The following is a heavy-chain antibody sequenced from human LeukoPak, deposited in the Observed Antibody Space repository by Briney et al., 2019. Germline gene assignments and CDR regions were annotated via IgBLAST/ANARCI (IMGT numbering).Heavy chain of an antibody. CDR1: GGSISSYY. V-gene: IGHV4-59*01. Sequence: SETLFLTCTVSGGSISSYYWSWIRQPPGKGLEWIGYIYYSGSTNYNPSLKSRVTISVDTSKNQFSLKLSSVTAADTAVYYCAGTQEGDFWSGYLDYWGQGTLVTVSS. D-gene: IGHD3-3*01. CDR2: IYYSGST. CDR3: AGTQEGDFWSGYLDY. J-gene: IGHJ4*02.